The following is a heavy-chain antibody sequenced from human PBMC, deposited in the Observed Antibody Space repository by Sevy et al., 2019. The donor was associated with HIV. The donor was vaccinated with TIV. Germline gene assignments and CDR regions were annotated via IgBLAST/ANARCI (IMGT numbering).Heavy chain of an antibody. Sequence: GGSLRLSCAASGFTFSSYWMSWVRQAPGKGLEWVANIKQDGSEKYYVDSVKGRFTISRDNAKNSLYLQMNSLRAEDTAVYYCAESEKSRYSSGRYDYWGQGTLVTVSS. CDR1: GFTFSSYW. CDR3: AESEKSRYSSGRYDY. J-gene: IGHJ4*02. D-gene: IGHD6-19*01. CDR2: IKQDGSEK. V-gene: IGHV3-7*01.